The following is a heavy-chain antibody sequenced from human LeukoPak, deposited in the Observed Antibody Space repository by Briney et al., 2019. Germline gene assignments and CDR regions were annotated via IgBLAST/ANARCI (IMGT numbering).Heavy chain of an antibody. CDR3: ARDLGAGVWFGAYYFDY. CDR2: ISSSGSTI. V-gene: IGHV3-48*03. D-gene: IGHD3-10*01. J-gene: IGHJ4*02. Sequence: GGSLRLSCAASGFTFSSYEMNWVRQAPGKGLEWVSYISSSGSTIYYADSVKGRFTISRDNAKNSLYLQMNSLRAEDTAVYYCARDLGAGVWFGAYYFDYWGQGTLVTVSS. CDR1: GFTFSSYE.